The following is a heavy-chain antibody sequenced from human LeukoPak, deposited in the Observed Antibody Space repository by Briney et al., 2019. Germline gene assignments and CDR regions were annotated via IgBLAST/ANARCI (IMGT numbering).Heavy chain of an antibody. V-gene: IGHV3-53*01. Sequence: GGCLRLSRAASGFTLSNNYLNWVPHALGRGLGCGSGLYIGATTEYAAYVPGRCTISRDNTKNTIPLQMNSLTAEDTARSYFARELRIVDTTMLNNYYYSYMDVWGKGTTVTVSS. D-gene: IGHD5-18*01. CDR3: ARELRIVDTTMLNNYYYSYMDV. J-gene: IGHJ6*03. CDR1: GFTLSNNY. CDR2: LYIGATT.